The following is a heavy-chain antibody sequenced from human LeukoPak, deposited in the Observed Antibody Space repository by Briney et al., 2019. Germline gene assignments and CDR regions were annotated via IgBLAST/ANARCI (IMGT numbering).Heavy chain of an antibody. D-gene: IGHD3-9*01. CDR2: LYYSGST. CDR1: GGSISSYY. V-gene: IGHV4-59*08. CDR3: ARQYDILTGFDY. J-gene: IGHJ4*02. Sequence: SETLSLTCTVSGGSISSYYWSWIHQPPGKGLEWIGYLYYSGSTNNNPSLKSRVTISVDTSKNQFSLKLSSVTAAYTAVYYCARQYDILTGFDYWGQGTLGTVSS.